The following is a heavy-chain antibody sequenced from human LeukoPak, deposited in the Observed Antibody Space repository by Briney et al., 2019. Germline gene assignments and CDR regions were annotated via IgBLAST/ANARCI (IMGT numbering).Heavy chain of an antibody. CDR2: IIPIFGTA. D-gene: IGHD6-13*01. J-gene: IGHJ5*02. CDR3: ASDSIAAAGARWFDP. CDR1: GGTFSSYA. Sequence: SVKVSCKASGGTFSSYAISWVRQAPGQGLEWMGGIIPIFGTANYAQKFQGRVTITTDESTSTAYMELSSLRSEDTAVYYCASDSIAAAGARWFDPWGQGTLVTVSS. V-gene: IGHV1-69*05.